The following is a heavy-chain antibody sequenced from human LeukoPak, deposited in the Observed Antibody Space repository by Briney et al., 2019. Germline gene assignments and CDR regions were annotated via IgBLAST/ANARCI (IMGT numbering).Heavy chain of an antibody. D-gene: IGHD2-2*01. CDR2: IIPIFGTA. CDR3: AIGSTRDWFDP. CDR1: GSTFINFY. V-gene: IGHV1-69*13. Sequence: SVKVSCKASGSTFINFYMHWVRQAPGQGLEWMGGIIPIFGTANYAQKFQGRVTITADESTSTAYMELSSLRSEDTAVYYCAIGSTRDWFDPWGQGTLVTVSS. J-gene: IGHJ5*02.